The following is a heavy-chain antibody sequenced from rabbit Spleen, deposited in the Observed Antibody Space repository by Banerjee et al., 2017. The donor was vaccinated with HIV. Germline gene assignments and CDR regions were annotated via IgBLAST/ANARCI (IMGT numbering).Heavy chain of an antibody. V-gene: IGHV1S45*01. Sequence: QLVESGGGLVQPGGSLKLSCKASGFDFSKYGVSWVRQAPGKGLEWIACINTYTGKPVYATWAKGRFTISKTSSTTVTLQMTSLTAADTATYFCVRDDGSYDYIDGYFNLWGPGTLVTVS. CDR3: VRDDGSYDYIDGYFNL. CDR2: INTYTGKP. CDR1: GFDFSKYG. D-gene: IGHD6-1*01. J-gene: IGHJ4*01.